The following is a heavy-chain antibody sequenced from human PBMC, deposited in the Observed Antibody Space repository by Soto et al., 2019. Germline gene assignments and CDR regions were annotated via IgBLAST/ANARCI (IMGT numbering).Heavy chain of an antibody. CDR2: ISADGSDT. D-gene: IGHD6-13*01. CDR3: ARFDIAAPPPI. CDR1: GFTFSDYY. V-gene: IGHV3-74*01. J-gene: IGHJ3*02. Sequence: GGSLRLSCAASGFTFSDYYMSWIRQAPGKGPVWVSRISADGSDTRYADSVQGRFTISRDNAKNTLYLQMNTLSVEDAAVYYCARFDIAAPPPIWGQGTMVTVSS.